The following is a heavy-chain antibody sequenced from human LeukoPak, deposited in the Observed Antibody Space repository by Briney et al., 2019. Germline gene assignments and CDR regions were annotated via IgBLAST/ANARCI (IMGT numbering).Heavy chain of an antibody. CDR3: AKGSLDGWLVTYRYFDN. CDR2: ISGSHYNT. D-gene: IGHD6-19*01. J-gene: IGHJ4*02. Sequence: SGGSLRLSCAVSGFTFGNYDMTWVRQAPGKGWVWVSDISGSHYNTYYADSVKGRFTISRDNSKNTLYLQMDSLRVDDTAVYYCAKGSLDGWLVTYRYFDNWGQGTLVTVSS. V-gene: IGHV3-23*01. CDR1: GFTFGNYD.